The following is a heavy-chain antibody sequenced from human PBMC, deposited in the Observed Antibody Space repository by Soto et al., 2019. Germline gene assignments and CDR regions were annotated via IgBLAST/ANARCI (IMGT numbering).Heavy chain of an antibody. Sequence: GGSLRLSCAASGFTFTNAWINWVRQAPGKALEWVGRIKSKTDGGTTDYAEPVKGRFAISRDDSNNMVYLQMNSLKIEDTAVYYCTTDSYSTIIIVRFDYWGHGTLVTVSS. CDR1: GFTFTNAW. CDR3: TTDSYSTIIIVRFDY. CDR2: IKSKTDGGTT. V-gene: IGHV3-15*07. J-gene: IGHJ4*01. D-gene: IGHD3-22*01.